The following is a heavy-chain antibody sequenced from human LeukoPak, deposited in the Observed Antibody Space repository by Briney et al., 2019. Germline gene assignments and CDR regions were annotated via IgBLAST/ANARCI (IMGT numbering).Heavy chain of an antibody. CDR3: FSFLTDDGDIRVDY. J-gene: IGHJ4*02. CDR2: IYYSGST. V-gene: IGHV4-31*03. CDR1: VRSISSGGDY. D-gene: IGHD4-17*01. Sequence: SETLSLTCTVSVRSISSGGDYWSWIRQHPGKGLEWIGYIYYSGSTYYNPSLKSRVTISVDTSKNQFSLKLSSVTAADTAVSYRFSFLTDDGDIRVDYWGQGTLVTVSS.